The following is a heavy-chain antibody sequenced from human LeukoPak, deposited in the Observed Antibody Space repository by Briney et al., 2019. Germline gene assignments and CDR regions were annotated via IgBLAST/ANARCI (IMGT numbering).Heavy chain of an antibody. CDR1: GYSISTGYF. J-gene: IGHJ4*02. CDR3: ARDGYYYDGSSHY. D-gene: IGHD3-22*01. CDR2: ISHSGST. Sequence: SETLSLTCAVSGYSISTGYFWAWIRQSPGKGLEWIGSISHSGSTYSKSSLKSRVIISVDTSNNQFSLKLTSVTAADTATYYCARDGYYYDGSSHYWGQGMRVAVSS. V-gene: IGHV4-38-2*02.